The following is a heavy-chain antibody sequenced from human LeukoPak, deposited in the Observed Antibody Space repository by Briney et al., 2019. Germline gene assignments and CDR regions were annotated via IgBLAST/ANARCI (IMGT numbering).Heavy chain of an antibody. CDR2: MSNDGTNK. CDR3: AKDDNAFDI. Sequence: PGRSLRLSCAASGFTFSNYDVHWVRQAPGKGLEWVAAMSNDGTNKYYADSVKGRFTISRDNSKNTLYLQMNSLRAEDTAVYYCAKDDNAFDIWGQGTMVTVSS. CDR1: GFTFSNYD. J-gene: IGHJ3*02. V-gene: IGHV3-30*18.